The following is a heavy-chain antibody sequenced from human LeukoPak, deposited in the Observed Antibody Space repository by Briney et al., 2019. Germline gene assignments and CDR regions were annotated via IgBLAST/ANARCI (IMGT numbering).Heavy chain of an antibody. CDR1: GDSINGHY. V-gene: IGHV4-59*08. Sequence: SETLSIICTIAGDSINGHYWSWIRQPPGKRLEWIGDIHYKGSTNYNLSLKSRVTISVDTSKNHLSLNLTSVLAADTAIYYCSRRDTGWNYCDYWGQGILVTVSS. CDR3: SRRDTGWNYCDY. J-gene: IGHJ4*02. D-gene: IGHD6-19*01. CDR2: IHYKGST.